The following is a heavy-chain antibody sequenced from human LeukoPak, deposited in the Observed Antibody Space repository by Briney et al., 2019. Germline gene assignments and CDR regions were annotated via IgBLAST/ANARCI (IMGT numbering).Heavy chain of an antibody. Sequence: LPGGSLRLSCAASGFTFSSYGMHWVRQAPGKGLEWVSFIRYDGSNEYYADSVKGRFTISRDNAKNSLCLQMNSLRAEDTAVYYCARDAGYYGSGSYLAYWGQGTLVTVSS. J-gene: IGHJ4*02. V-gene: IGHV3-30*02. D-gene: IGHD3-10*01. CDR1: GFTFSSYG. CDR2: IRYDGSNE. CDR3: ARDAGYYGSGSYLAY.